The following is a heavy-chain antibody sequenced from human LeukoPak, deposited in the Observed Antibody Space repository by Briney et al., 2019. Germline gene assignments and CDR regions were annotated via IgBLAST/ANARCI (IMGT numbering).Heavy chain of an antibody. V-gene: IGHV4-34*01. CDR3: ASSGGYCSSTSCQNPTSPTYFDY. CDR1: GGSFSGYY. Sequence: PSETLSLTCAVYGGSFSGYYWSWIRQPPGKGLAWIGEINHSGSTNYNPSLKSRVTISVDTSKNQFSLKLSSVTAADTAVYYCASSGGYCSSTSCQNPTSPTYFDYWGQGTLVTVSS. J-gene: IGHJ4*02. CDR2: INHSGST. D-gene: IGHD2-2*01.